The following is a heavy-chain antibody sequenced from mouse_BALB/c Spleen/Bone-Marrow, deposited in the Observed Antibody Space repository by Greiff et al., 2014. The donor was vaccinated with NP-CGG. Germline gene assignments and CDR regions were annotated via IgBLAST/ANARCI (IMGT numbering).Heavy chain of an antibody. V-gene: IGHV1-4*01. CDR3: ARDWTIPFAY. Sequence: LVESGAELARPGASVKMSCKASGYTFTSYTIHWVKQRPGQGLEWIGYINPSSGYTNYNQKFKDKATLTADKSSSTAYMQLSSLTSEDSAVYYCARDWTIPFAYWGQGTLVTVSA. J-gene: IGHJ3*01. CDR2: INPSSGYT. D-gene: IGHD1-1*02. CDR1: GYTFTSYT.